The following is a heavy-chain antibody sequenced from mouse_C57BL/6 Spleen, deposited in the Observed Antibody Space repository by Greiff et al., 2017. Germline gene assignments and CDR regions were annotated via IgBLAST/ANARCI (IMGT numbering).Heavy chain of an antibody. Sequence: QVQLKESGPGLVQPSQSLSITCTVSGFSLTSYGVHWVRQSPGKGLEWLGVIWRGGSTDYNAAFMSRLSITEDNSKSQVFFKMNSLQADDTAIYYCAKNLGGYYTMDYWGQGTSVTVSS. V-gene: IGHV2-5*01. CDR2: IWRGGST. D-gene: IGHD1-1*02. CDR1: GFSLTSYG. CDR3: AKNLGGYYTMDY. J-gene: IGHJ4*01.